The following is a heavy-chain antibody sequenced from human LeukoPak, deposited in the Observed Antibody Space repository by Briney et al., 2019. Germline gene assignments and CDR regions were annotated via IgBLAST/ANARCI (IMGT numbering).Heavy chain of an antibody. CDR2: ISSSSSTI. Sequence: PGGSLSLPCSASGFTFSSYSMNWVRQAPGKGLEWVSYISSSSSTIYHADSVKGRFTISRDNAKNSLYLQMNSLRAEDTAVYYCARDYGAAAAYNDFQHWGQGTLVTVSS. CDR1: GFTFSSYS. V-gene: IGHV3-48*01. J-gene: IGHJ1*01. D-gene: IGHD6-13*01. CDR3: ARDYGAAAAYNDFQH.